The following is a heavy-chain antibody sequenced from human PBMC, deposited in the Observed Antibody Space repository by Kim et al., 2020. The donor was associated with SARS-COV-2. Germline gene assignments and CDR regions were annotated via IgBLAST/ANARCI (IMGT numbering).Heavy chain of an antibody. CDR3: ARVSGSGRPNYYYYYGMDV. V-gene: IGHV4-59*13. J-gene: IGHJ6*02. CDR2: IYYSGST. Sequence: SETLSLTCTVSGGSISSYYWSWIRQPPGKGLEWIGYIYYSGSTNYNPSLKSRVTISVDTSKNQFSLKLSSVTAADTAVYYCARVSGSGRPNYYYYYGMDVWGQGTTVTVSS. CDR1: GGSISSYY. D-gene: IGHD3-10*01.